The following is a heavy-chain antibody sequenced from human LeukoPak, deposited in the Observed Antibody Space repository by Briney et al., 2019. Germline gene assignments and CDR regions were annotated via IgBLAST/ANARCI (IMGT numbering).Heavy chain of an antibody. V-gene: IGHV3-23*01. CDR1: GFTFSNYA. Sequence: GGSLRLSCAASGFTFSNYAMSWVRQAPGKGLEWVSAISGSGGSTYYADSVKGRFTISRDNSKNTLSLQMNSLRAEDTAVYYCAKEVHIVVVIATFDYWGQGTLVTVSS. CDR3: AKEVHIVVVIATFDY. J-gene: IGHJ4*02. CDR2: ISGSGGST. D-gene: IGHD2-21*01.